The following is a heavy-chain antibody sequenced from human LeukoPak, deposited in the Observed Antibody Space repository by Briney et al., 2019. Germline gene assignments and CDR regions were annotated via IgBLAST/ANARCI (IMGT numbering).Heavy chain of an antibody. D-gene: IGHD4-17*01. Sequence: GSLRLSCAASGFTFSNYAMNWLRQAPGKGLEWIGEINHSGSANYNPSLKSRVTISLDTSKNQFSLKLSSVTAADTAVYYCARGQGTVTTHWGQGTLVTVSS. CDR3: ARGQGTVTTH. V-gene: IGHV4-34*01. CDR1: GFTFSNYA. CDR2: INHSGSA. J-gene: IGHJ4*02.